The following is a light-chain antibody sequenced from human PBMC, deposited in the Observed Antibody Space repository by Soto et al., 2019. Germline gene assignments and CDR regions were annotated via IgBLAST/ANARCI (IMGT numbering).Light chain of an antibody. CDR1: SSDVGSYNL. V-gene: IGLV2-23*03. Sequence: QSALTQPASVSGSPGQSITISCTGTSSDVGSYNLVSWYQQHPGKAPKLMIYEGSKRPSGVSNRFSGSKSGNTASLTISGLQAEYEADYSCCSYAGSSTLHVVFGGGTKLTVL. CDR2: EGS. J-gene: IGLJ2*01. CDR3: CSYAGSSTLHVV.